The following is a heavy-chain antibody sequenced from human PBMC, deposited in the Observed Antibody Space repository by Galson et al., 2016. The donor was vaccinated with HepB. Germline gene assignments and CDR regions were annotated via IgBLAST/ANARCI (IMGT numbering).Heavy chain of an antibody. CDR3: ATRLRAPAN. Sequence: SLRLSCAASGFTFSTYAMSWVRQAPGKGLEWVSGISGSSEAIYYADSVKSRFTTSRDNSKNALYLQMNSLRAEDTAVYYCATRLRAPANWGQGAQVTVSS. D-gene: IGHD1-26*01. CDR2: ISGSSEAI. CDR1: GFTFSTYA. J-gene: IGHJ1*01. V-gene: IGHV3-23*01.